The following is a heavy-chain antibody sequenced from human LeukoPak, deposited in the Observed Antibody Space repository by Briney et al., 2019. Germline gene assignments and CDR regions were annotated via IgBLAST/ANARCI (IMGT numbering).Heavy chain of an antibody. V-gene: IGHV1-69*01. CDR2: IIPIFGTA. D-gene: IGHD3-22*01. Sequence: ASVKVSCKASGGTFSSYAISRVRQAPGQGLEWMGGIIPIFGTANYAQKFQGRVTITADESTSTAYMELSSLRSEDTAVYYCATGGRLPVKNYYYDSSGYYNWFDPWGQGTLVTVSS. CDR1: GGTFSSYA. CDR3: ATGGRLPVKNYYYDSSGYYNWFDP. J-gene: IGHJ5*02.